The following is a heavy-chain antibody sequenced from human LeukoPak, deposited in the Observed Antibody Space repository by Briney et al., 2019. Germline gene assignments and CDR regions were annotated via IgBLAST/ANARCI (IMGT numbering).Heavy chain of an antibody. CDR1: GGSFSGYY. D-gene: IGHD6-19*01. Sequence: SETLSLTCAVYGGSFSGYYWSWIRQPPGKGLEWIGYIYYSGSTNYNPSLKSRVTISVDTSKNQFSLKLSSVTAADTAVYYRARDSSSGWFDYWGQGTLVTVSS. J-gene: IGHJ4*02. V-gene: IGHV4-59*01. CDR3: ARDSSSGWFDY. CDR2: IYYSGST.